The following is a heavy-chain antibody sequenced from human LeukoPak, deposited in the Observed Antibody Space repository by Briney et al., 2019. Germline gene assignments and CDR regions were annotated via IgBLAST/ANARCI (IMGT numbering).Heavy chain of an antibody. J-gene: IGHJ5*02. D-gene: IGHD3-3*01. CDR2: IYYSGST. V-gene: IGHV4-39*01. CDR3: ARGNRYGFWSGYYSWFDP. CDR1: GGSISSSSYS. Sequence: SETLSLTCTVSGGSISSSSYSWGWIRQPPGKGLEWIGSIYYSGSTYYNPSLKSRVTISVDTSKNQFSLKLSSVTAADTAVYYCARGNRYGFWSGYYSWFDPWGQGTLVTVSP.